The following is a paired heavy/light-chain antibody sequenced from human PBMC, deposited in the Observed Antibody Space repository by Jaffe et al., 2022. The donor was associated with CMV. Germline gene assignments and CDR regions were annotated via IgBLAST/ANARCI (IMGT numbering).Light chain of an antibody. V-gene: IGKV1-39*01. Sequence: DIQLTQSPSSLSASVGDRVTLTCRASETISNYLNWYHQKPGEAPKLLIYTAFHLQSGVPSRFTGSGHGTDFGLTITSLQPEDFGTFFCQQSYSTPPTFGRGTKVEIK. CDR3: QQSYSTPPT. CDR2: TAF. CDR1: ETISNY. J-gene: IGKJ4*01.
Heavy chain of an antibody. CDR1: GYPFTNYH. CDR2: IRPGGGRP. V-gene: IGHV1-46*01. CDR3: ARDVQSGTSPGYDFDY. D-gene: IGHD3-16*01. J-gene: IGHJ4*02. Sequence: QVQLVQSGAEVKKPGASVKVSCKASGYPFTNYHLHWVREAPGQGLQWLGMIRPGGGRPIYAQKFHGTVTITGDASTSTVYMEVNSLRSEDTAVYYCARDVQSGTSPGYDFDYWGQGTLVTVSS.